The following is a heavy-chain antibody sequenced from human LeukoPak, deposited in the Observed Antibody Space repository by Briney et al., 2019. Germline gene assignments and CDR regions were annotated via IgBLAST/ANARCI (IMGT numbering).Heavy chain of an antibody. J-gene: IGHJ4*02. D-gene: IGHD5-24*01. CDR2: ISAYNGNT. Sequence: GASVKVSCKASGYTFTSYGISWVRQAPGQGLEWMGWISAYNGNTNYAQKLQGRVTMTTDTSTSTAYMELRSLRSDDTAVYYCASWAGSRDGNDFLGPFDYWGQGTLVTVSS. V-gene: IGHV1-18*01. CDR3: ASWAGSRDGNDFLGPFDY. CDR1: GYTFTSYG.